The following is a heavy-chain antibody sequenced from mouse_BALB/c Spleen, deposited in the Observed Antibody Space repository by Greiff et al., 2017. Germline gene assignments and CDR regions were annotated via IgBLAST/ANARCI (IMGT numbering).Heavy chain of an antibody. CDR3: ARDRYDGDYYAMDY. J-gene: IGHJ4*01. Sequence: DVKLVESGGGLVQPGGSLKLSCAASGFTFSSYGMSWVRQTPDKRLELVATINSNGGSTYYPDSVKGRFTISRDNAKNTLYLQMSSLKSEDTAMYYCARDRYDGDYYAMDYWGQGTSVTVSS. CDR1: GFTFSSYG. V-gene: IGHV5-6-3*01. CDR2: INSNGGST. D-gene: IGHD2-14*01.